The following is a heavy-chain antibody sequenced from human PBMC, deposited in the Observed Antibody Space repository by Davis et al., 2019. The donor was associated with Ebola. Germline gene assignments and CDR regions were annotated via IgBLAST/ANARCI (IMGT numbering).Heavy chain of an antibody. CDR3: ARGRLRWYRTTLNWYFDL. CDR2: INHSRST. D-gene: IGHD4-23*01. J-gene: IGHJ2*01. CDR1: GGSFSGYY. Sequence: SETLSLTCAVYGGSFSGYYWSWIRQPPGKRLEWIGEINHSRSTNYNPSLKSRVTISVNKSKNQFSLKPSSVTAADTAVYYCARGRLRWYRTTLNWYFDLWGRGTLVTVSS. V-gene: IGHV4-34*01.